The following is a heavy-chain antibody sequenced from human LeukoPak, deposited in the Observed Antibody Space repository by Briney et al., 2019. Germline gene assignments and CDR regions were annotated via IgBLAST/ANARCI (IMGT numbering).Heavy chain of an antibody. J-gene: IGHJ6*02. V-gene: IGHV3-23*01. Sequence: GGSLRLSCAASGFTFSNYAMNWVRQAPGKGLEWVSSISGSGDSTYYADSVKGRFAISRDNSKSMLFLQLNSLRAEDTALYYCARDLHYYVAMDVWGQGTTVTVSS. CDR3: ARDLHYYVAMDV. D-gene: IGHD3-10*02. CDR1: GFTFSNYA. CDR2: ISGSGDST.